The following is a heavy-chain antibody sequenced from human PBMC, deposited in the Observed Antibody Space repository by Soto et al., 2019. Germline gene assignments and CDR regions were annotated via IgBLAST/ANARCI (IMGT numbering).Heavy chain of an antibody. CDR3: ARGGRYCSSTSCYGRIYYYYYYMDV. Sequence: SETLSLTCAVYGGSFSGYYWSGIRQPPGKGLEWIGEINHSGSTNYNPSLKSRVTISVDTSKNQFSLKLSSVTAADTAVYYCARGGRYCSSTSCYGRIYYYYYYMDVWGKGTTVTVSS. CDR2: INHSGST. D-gene: IGHD2-2*01. J-gene: IGHJ6*03. CDR1: GGSFSGYY. V-gene: IGHV4-34*01.